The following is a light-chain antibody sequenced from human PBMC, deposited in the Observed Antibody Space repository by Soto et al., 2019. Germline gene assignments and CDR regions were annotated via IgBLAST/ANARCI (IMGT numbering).Light chain of an antibody. J-gene: IGKJ1*01. Sequence: EIVLTQSPGTLSLSPGERATLSCRASQSVSNNYLAWYQQKPGQAPRLLIYGVSSRATGIPDRFSGSGSGTDFTLTISSLEPEDFAVYYCQQRSNWPRTFGQGTKVDIK. CDR2: GVS. CDR1: QSVSNNY. V-gene: IGKV3D-20*02. CDR3: QQRSNWPRT.